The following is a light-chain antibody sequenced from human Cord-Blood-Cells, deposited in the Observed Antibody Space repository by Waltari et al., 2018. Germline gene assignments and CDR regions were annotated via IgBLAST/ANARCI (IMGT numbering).Light chain of an antibody. CDR3: QQYNSYSFT. J-gene: IGKJ3*01. CDR2: KAS. Sequence: DIQMTQSPSTLSASVGDRGTITCRASQSISSWLAWYQQKPGKAPKLLIYKASSLESGVPSRFIGSGSGTEFTLTISILQPDDFATYYCQQYNSYSFTFGPVTKVDIK. CDR1: QSISSW. V-gene: IGKV1-5*03.